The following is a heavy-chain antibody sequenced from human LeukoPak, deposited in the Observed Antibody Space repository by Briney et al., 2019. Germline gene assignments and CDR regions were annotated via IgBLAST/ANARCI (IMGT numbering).Heavy chain of an antibody. V-gene: IGHV3-21*01. CDR2: ISSSSSDI. CDR1: GFTFSSYS. J-gene: IGHJ3*02. D-gene: IGHD2-21*02. Sequence: GGSLRLSCAASGFTFSSYSMNWVRQAPGKGLEWVSSISSSSSDIYYADSVKGRFTIYRDNAKNSLYLQMNSLIAEDTAVYYCARSFYCGGDCYLTGAFDIWGQGTMVTVSS. CDR3: ARSFYCGGDCYLTGAFDI.